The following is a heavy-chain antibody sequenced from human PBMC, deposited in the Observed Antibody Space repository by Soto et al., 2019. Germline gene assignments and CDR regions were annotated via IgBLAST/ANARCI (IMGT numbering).Heavy chain of an antibody. J-gene: IGHJ4*02. V-gene: IGHV1-18*04. CDR2: ISAYNGNT. Sequence: ASVKVSCKASGYTFTSYGISWVRQAPGQGLEWMGWISAYNGNTNYAQKLQGRVTMTTDTSTSTAYMELRSLRSDDTAVYYCARDLRYYDSSGYSVGFDYWGQGTLVTVPQ. CDR1: GYTFTSYG. D-gene: IGHD3-22*01. CDR3: ARDLRYYDSSGYSVGFDY.